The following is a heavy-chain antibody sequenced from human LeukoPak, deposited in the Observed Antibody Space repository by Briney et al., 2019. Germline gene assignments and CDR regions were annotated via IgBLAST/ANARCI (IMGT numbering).Heavy chain of an antibody. J-gene: IGHJ3*02. Sequence: GESLRISCKGSGYSFTSYWIGWVRQMPGKGLEWMGIIYPGDSDTRYSPSFQGQVTISADKSISTAYLQWSSLKASDTAMYYCARIAEFGEPYDAFDIWGQGTMVTVSS. D-gene: IGHD3-10*01. V-gene: IGHV5-51*01. CDR2: IYPGDSDT. CDR1: GYSFTSYW. CDR3: ARIAEFGEPYDAFDI.